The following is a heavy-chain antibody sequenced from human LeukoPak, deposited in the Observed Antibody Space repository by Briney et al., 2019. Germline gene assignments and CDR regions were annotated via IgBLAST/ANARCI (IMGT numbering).Heavy chain of an antibody. J-gene: IGHJ6*04. D-gene: IGHD3-10*02. V-gene: IGHV3-21*01. CDR3: AELGITMIGGV. CDR2: ISSSSIYI. CDR1: GFTLSSYS. Sequence: GGSLRLSCAASGFTLSSYSMNWVRQAPGKGLEWVSSISSSSIYIYYADSVKGRFTISRDNAKNSLYLQMNSLRAEDTAVYYCAELGITMIGGVWGKGTTVTVSS.